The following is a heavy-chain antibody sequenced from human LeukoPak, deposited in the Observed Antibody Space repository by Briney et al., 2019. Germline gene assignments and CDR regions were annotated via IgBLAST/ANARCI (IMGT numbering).Heavy chain of an antibody. CDR2: IIPIFGTA. CDR1: GGTFSSYA. D-gene: IGHD6-13*01. V-gene: IGHV1-69*13. CDR3: ARDSDGSSDDFGFDY. J-gene: IGHJ4*02. Sequence: SVKVSCKASGGTFSSYATSWVRQAPGQGLEWMGGIIPIFGTANYAQRFQGRVTITADESTSTAYMELSSLRSEDTAVYYCARDSDGSSDDFGFDYWGQGTLVTVSS.